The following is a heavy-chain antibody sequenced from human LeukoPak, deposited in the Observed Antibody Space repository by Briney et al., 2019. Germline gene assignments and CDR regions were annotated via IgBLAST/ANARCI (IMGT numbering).Heavy chain of an antibody. CDR1: GLNFSKYD. CDR2: ISGSGDRT. D-gene: IGHD2-2*01. J-gene: IGHJ4*02. V-gene: IGHV3-23*01. Sequence: PGGSLRLSCVASGLNFSKYDMTWVRQAPGKGLEWVVGISGSGDRTYYADSVKGRFTISRDNSKNTLYLQMNSLRAEDTAVYYCARVNEYQRTFDYWGQGTLVTVSS. CDR3: ARVNEYQRTFDY.